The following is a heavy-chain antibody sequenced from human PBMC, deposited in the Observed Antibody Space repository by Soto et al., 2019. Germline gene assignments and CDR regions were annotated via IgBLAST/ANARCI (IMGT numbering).Heavy chain of an antibody. Sequence: PGESLKISCKGSGYSFTSYWISWVRQMPGKGLEWMGRIDPSDSYTNYSPSFQGHVTISADKSISTAYLQWSSLKASDTAMYYFAISGGGQKHQRPKYYCGMDVWGEGTTVTVSS. CDR1: GYSFTSYW. CDR2: IDPSDSYT. V-gene: IGHV5-10-1*01. D-gene: IGHD2-2*01. J-gene: IGHJ6*04. CDR3: AISGGGQKHQRPKYYCGMDV.